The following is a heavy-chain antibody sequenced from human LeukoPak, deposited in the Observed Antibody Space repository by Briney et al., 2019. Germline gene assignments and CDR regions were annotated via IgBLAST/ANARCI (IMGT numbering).Heavy chain of an antibody. CDR1: GFTFSSYS. D-gene: IGHD6-19*01. Sequence: GGSLRLSCAAPGFTFSSYSMNWVRQAPGKGLEWVSAISSSSSYIHYADSVKGRFTISRDNAKNSLYLQMNSLRADDTAVYYCARDSSGWYHGMDVWGQGTTVTVSS. CDR2: ISSSSSYI. V-gene: IGHV3-21*01. CDR3: ARDSSGWYHGMDV. J-gene: IGHJ6*02.